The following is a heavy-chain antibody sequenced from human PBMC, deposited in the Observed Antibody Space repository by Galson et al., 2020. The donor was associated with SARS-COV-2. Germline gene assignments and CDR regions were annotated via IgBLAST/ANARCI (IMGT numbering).Heavy chain of an antibody. CDR3: AREGYSYGYLGYFDY. J-gene: IGHJ4*02. D-gene: IGHD5-18*01. Sequence: GGSLRLSCAASGFTVSSNYMSWVRQAPGKGLEWVSVIYSGGSTYYADSVKGRFTISRDNSKNTLYLQMNSLRAEDTAVYYCAREGYSYGYLGYFDYWGQGTLVTVSS. V-gene: IGHV3-53*01. CDR2: IYSGGST. CDR1: GFTVSSNY.